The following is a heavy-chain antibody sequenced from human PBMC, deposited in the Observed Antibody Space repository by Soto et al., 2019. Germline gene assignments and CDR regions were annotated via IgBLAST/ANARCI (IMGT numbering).Heavy chain of an antibody. CDR3: ARQTYDFWSGPTRMDV. V-gene: IGHV4-59*08. Sequence: SETLSLTCTVSGGSISSYYWSWIRQPPGKGLEWIGYIYYSGSTNYNPSLKSRVTISVDTSKNQFSLKLSSVTAADTAVYYCARQTYDFWSGPTRMDVWGKGTTVTVSS. J-gene: IGHJ6*03. CDR2: IYYSGST. CDR1: GGSISSYY. D-gene: IGHD3-3*01.